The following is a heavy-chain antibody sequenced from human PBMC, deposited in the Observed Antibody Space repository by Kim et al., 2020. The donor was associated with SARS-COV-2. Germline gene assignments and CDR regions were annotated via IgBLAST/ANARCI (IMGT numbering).Heavy chain of an antibody. D-gene: IGHD2-21*01. J-gene: IGHJ3*02. CDR3: ANMRYCGGDCYPPHDAFDI. V-gene: IGHV3-23*01. CDR2: ISGSGGST. Sequence: GGSLRLSCAASGFTFSSYAMSWVRQAPGKGLEWVSAISGSGGSTYYADSVKGRFTISRDNSKNTLYLQMNSLRAEDTAVYYCANMRYCGGDCYPPHDAFDIWGRGTMVTVSS. CDR1: GFTFSSYA.